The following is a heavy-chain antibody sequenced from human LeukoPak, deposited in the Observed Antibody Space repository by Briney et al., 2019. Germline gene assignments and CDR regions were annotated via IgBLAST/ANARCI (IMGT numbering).Heavy chain of an antibody. CDR1: GGSISSYY. CDR2: IYTSGST. Sequence: SETLSLTCTVSGGSISSYYWSWIRQPAGKGLEWIGRIYTSGSTNYNPSLKSRVTMSVDTSKNQFSLKLSSVTAADTAVYYCARVRAIAARTCYYYYYMDVWGKGTTVTVSS. CDR3: ARVRAIAARTCYYYYYMDV. D-gene: IGHD6-6*01. V-gene: IGHV4-4*07. J-gene: IGHJ6*03.